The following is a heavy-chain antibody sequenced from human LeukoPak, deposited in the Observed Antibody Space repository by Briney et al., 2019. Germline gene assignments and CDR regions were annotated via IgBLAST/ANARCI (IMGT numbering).Heavy chain of an antibody. CDR1: GGSISSYY. D-gene: IGHD3-22*01. Sequence: SETLSLTCTVSGGSISSYYWSWIRQPPGKGLEWIGYIYYSGSTNYNPSLKSRVTISADKSISTAYLQWSSLKASDTAMYYCARIGMDSSGYYYWGEDYWGQGTLVTVSS. CDR2: IYYSGST. J-gene: IGHJ4*02. CDR3: ARIGMDSSGYYYWGEDY. V-gene: IGHV4-59*12.